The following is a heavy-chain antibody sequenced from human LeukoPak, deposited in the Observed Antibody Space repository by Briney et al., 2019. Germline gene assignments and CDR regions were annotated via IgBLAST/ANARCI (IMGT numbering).Heavy chain of an antibody. Sequence: GGSLRLSCAAPGFTFSSYWMHWVRQAPGKGLGWVSRINSDGSSISYADSVKGRFTISRDNAKNTLYLQMNSLRADDTAVYYCARSSGYRFDPWGQGTLVTVS. CDR3: ARSSGYRFDP. D-gene: IGHD5-18*01. V-gene: IGHV3-74*01. CDR1: GFTFSSYW. CDR2: INSDGSSI. J-gene: IGHJ5*02.